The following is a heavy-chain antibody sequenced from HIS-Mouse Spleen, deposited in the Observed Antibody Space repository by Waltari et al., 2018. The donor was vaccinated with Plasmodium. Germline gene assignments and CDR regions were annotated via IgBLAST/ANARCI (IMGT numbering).Heavy chain of an antibody. J-gene: IGHJ4*02. Sequence: QLQLQESGPGLVKPSETLSLTCTVSGGSISSSRYYWGWIRQPPGKGLEWIGSIYYSGSTSYNPALKSRVTISVDTSKNQFSLKLSSVTAADTAVYYCARDRITGTSYFDYWGQGTLVTVSS. D-gene: IGHD1-7*01. CDR3: ARDRITGTSYFDY. CDR1: GGSISSSRYY. V-gene: IGHV4-39*07. CDR2: IYYSGST.